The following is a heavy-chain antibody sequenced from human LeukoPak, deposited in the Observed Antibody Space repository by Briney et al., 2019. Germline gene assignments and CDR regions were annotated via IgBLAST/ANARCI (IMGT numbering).Heavy chain of an antibody. CDR1: GFSFSSYG. J-gene: IGHJ4*02. CDR2: ISYDVSNK. CDR3: AKDSVEFGDYVSMYYLDY. Sequence: GGSLRLSCAVSGFSFSSYGMHGVRQARGKGLDWVAVISYDVSNKYYADSVKGRFTISSDNSKNALCLQMSSLRTEDTAVYYCAKDSVEFGDYVSMYYLDYWGQGTLVTVSS. D-gene: IGHD4-17*01. V-gene: IGHV3-30*18.